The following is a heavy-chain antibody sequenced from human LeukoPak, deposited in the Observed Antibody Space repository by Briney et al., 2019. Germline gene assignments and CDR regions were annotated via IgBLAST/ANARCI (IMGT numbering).Heavy chain of an antibody. Sequence: SVKVSCKASGGTFSSYTISWVRQAPGQGLEWMGRIIPILGIANYAQKFQGRVTITADKSTSTAYMELSSLRSEDTALYYCARDLVATRYYFDYWGQGTLVTVSS. CDR2: IIPILGIA. D-gene: IGHD5-12*01. V-gene: IGHV1-69*04. CDR3: ARDLVATRYYFDY. J-gene: IGHJ4*02. CDR1: GGTFSSYT.